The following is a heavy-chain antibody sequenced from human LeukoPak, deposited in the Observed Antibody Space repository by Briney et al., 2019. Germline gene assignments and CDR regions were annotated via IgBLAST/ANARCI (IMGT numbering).Heavy chain of an antibody. CDR1: RWSHRCHY. D-gene: IGHD3-10*01. CDR3: LRHAYGSESYADMDV. J-gene: IGHJ6*02. V-gene: IGHV4-59*08. Sequence: PSETLSHTCTCSRWSHRCHYWRWLRQPPGKGLAGIGYIYYSGSTYYNPSRKSRVPISVDTSKNQYSLQLSTVPAADTADYYCLRHAYGSESYADMDVWGQGTTVTVSS. CDR2: IYYSGST.